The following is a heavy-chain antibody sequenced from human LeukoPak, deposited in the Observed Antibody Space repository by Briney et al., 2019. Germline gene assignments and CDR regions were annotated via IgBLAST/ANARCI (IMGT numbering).Heavy chain of an antibody. J-gene: IGHJ3*02. Sequence: SVKVSCKASGGTFSSYAISWLRQAPGQGLEWMGGIIPIFGTANYAQKFQGRVTITADESTSTAYMELSSLRSEDTAVYYCARVVGQQLIPDAFDIWGQGTMVTVSS. CDR2: IIPIFGTA. V-gene: IGHV1-69*01. CDR1: GGTFSSYA. D-gene: IGHD6-13*01. CDR3: ARVVGQQLIPDAFDI.